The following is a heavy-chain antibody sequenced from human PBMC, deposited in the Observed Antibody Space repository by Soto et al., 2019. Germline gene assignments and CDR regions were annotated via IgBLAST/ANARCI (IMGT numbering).Heavy chain of an antibody. CDR2: IYYSGST. CDR1: GGSISSGDYY. J-gene: IGHJ5*02. D-gene: IGHD3-3*01. CDR3: ARNQKEYDFWSGYIPGWFDP. Sequence: PSETLSLTCTVSGGSISSGDYYWSWIRQPPGKGLEWIGYIYYSGSTYYNPSLKSRVTISVDTSKNQFSLKLSSVTAADTAVYYCARNQKEYDFWSGYIPGWFDPWGQGTLVTVSS. V-gene: IGHV4-30-4*01.